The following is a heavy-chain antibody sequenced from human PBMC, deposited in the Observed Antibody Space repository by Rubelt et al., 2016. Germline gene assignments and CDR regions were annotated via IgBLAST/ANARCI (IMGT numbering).Heavy chain of an antibody. V-gene: IGHV3-20*04. D-gene: IGHD6-6*01. Sequence: EVQLVESGGGVVRPGGSLRLSCAASGFTFDDYGMSWVRQAPGKGLEWVSGINWNGGSTGYADSVKGRFTISRDNSKNTLYLQMNSLRAEDTAVYYCAKDGIAARSDTFDYWGQGTLVTVSS. CDR1: GFTFDDYG. J-gene: IGHJ4*02. CDR2: INWNGGST. CDR3: AKDGIAARSDTFDY.